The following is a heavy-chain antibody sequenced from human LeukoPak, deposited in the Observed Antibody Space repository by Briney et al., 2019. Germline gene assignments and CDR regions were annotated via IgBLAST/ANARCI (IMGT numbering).Heavy chain of an antibody. D-gene: IGHD3-16*02. V-gene: IGHV3-23*01. J-gene: IGHJ4*02. CDR2: ISGSGGST. Sequence: PGGSLRLSCAASGFTFSSYAMSWVRQAPGKGLEWVSAISGSGGSTYYADSVKGRFTISRDNSKNTLYLQMNSLRAEDTAVYYCAEDSLLYDYVWGSYRPDPLDYWGQGTLVTVSS. CDR1: GFTFSSYA. CDR3: AEDSLLYDYVWGSYRPDPLDY.